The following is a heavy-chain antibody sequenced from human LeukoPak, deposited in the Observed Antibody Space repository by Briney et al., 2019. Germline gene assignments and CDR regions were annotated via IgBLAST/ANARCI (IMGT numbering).Heavy chain of an antibody. D-gene: IGHD6-19*01. CDR2: VVYSGSA. Sequence: SETLSLTCTVSGGPIGSSYWSWIRQPPGKGLEWIGHVVYSGSANYNPSLKSRVTISVDTSKNQFSLKLSSVTAADTAVYYCARSFSSGWFDSFDIWGQGTMVTVSS. V-gene: IGHV4-59*08. J-gene: IGHJ3*02. CDR1: GGPIGSSY. CDR3: ARSFSSGWFDSFDI.